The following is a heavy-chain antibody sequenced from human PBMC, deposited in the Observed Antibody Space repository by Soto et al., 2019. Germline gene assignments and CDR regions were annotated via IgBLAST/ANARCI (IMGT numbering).Heavy chain of an antibody. CDR1: GFTFDDYT. Sequence: EVQLVESGGVVVQPGGSLRLSCAASGFTFDDYTMHWVRQAPGKGLEWVSLISWDGGSTYYADSVKGRFTISRDNSKNSVYLQMNSLRTEDTAFYYCGKDSGLWLQSISFDYWGQGSLGTVSS. D-gene: IGHD5-18*01. J-gene: IGHJ4*02. CDR2: ISWDGGST. V-gene: IGHV3-43*01. CDR3: GKDSGLWLQSISFDY.